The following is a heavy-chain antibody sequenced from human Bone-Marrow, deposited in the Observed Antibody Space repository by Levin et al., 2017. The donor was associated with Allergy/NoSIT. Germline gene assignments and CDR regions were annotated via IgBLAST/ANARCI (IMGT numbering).Heavy chain of an antibody. J-gene: IGHJ4*02. V-gene: IGHV3-7*01. D-gene: IGHD1-26*01. CDR3: VRNWDLDY. CDR2: IKPDGREK. CDR1: GFIFSVYW. Sequence: GESLKISCAASGFIFSVYWMTWVRQAPGKGLEWVANIKPDGREKNYVDSVKGRFTISRDDAKNSLYLQLNNLRVEDTAVYYCVRNWDLDYWGQGALVTVSS.